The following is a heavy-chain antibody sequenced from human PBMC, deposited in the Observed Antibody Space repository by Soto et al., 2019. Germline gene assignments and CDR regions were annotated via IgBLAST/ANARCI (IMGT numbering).Heavy chain of an antibody. CDR2: IYYSGST. V-gene: IGHV4-31*03. CDR1: GGSISSGGYY. J-gene: IGHJ4*02. D-gene: IGHD3-22*01. Sequence: SETLSLTCTVSGGSISSGGYYWSWIRQHPGKGLEWSGYIYYSGSTYYNPSLKSRVTISVDTSKNQFSLKLSSVTAADTAVYYCFTDRQFRPAYWGQGTLVTVSS. CDR3: FTDRQFRPAY.